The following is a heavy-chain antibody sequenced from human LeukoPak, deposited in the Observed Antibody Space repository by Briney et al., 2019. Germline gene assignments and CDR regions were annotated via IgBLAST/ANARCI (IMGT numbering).Heavy chain of an antibody. CDR1: GYTFTGYY. CDR2: IIPIFGTA. V-gene: IGHV1-69*13. CDR3: ARAPRYNWNDAGAFDI. Sequence: GASVKVSCKASGYTFTGYYMHWVRQAPGQGLEWMGGIIPIFGTANYAQKFQGRVTITADESTSTAYMELSSLRSEDTAVYYCARAPRYNWNDAGAFDIWGQGTMVTVSS. J-gene: IGHJ3*02. D-gene: IGHD1-1*01.